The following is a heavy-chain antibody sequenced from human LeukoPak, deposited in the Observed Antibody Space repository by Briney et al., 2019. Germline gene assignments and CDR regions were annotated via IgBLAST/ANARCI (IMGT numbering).Heavy chain of an antibody. Sequence: EASVKVSCKASGYTFTGYYMHWVRQAPGQGLEWMGWINPNSGGTNYAQKFQGRVTMTRDTSISTAYMELSRLRSDDTAVYYCARDLRRTEYYYDSSGYYLPYWGQGTLVTVSS. CDR3: ARDLRRTEYYYDSSGYYLPY. J-gene: IGHJ4*02. V-gene: IGHV1-2*02. CDR1: GYTFTGYY. CDR2: INPNSGGT. D-gene: IGHD3-22*01.